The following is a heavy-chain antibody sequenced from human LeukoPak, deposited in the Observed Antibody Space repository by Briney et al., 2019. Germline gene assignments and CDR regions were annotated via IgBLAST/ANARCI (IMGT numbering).Heavy chain of an antibody. J-gene: IGHJ4*02. CDR3: VTDWGTATGMRFDS. CDR1: GGSISTYY. CDR2: IYPSGGT. V-gene: IGHV4-4*07. D-gene: IGHD6-13*01. Sequence: SETLSLTCTVSGGSISTYYWSWIRQPAGEGLEWIGRIYPSGGTNYNPSLKSRVTVSLDTSKNQFSLKLSSVTAADTAVYYCVTDWGTATGMRFDSWGQGTLLTVTS.